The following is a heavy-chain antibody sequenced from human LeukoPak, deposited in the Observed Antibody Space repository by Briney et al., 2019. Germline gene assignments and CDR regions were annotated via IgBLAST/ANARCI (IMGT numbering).Heavy chain of an antibody. V-gene: IGHV3-21*01. Sequence: GGSLRLSCAASGFTFASSTMNWVRQAPGKGLEWVSSMSPDSNYIYYADSVKGRFTISRDNAKNSLYLQMNSLRADDTAVYYCARDRRGSGVHDHWGQGTLVTVSS. CDR3: ARDRRGSGVHDH. CDR1: GFTFASST. CDR2: MSPDSNYI. D-gene: IGHD6-19*01. J-gene: IGHJ4*02.